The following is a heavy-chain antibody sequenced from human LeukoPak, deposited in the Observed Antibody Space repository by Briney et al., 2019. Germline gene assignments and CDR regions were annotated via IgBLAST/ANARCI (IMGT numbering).Heavy chain of an antibody. CDR2: ISGSGGST. D-gene: IGHD2-2*01. CDR1: GFTFSSYA. Sequence: GGSLRLSCAASGFTFSSYAMSWVRQAPGKGLEWVSAISGSGGSTYYADSVKGRFTISRDNSKNTLYLQMNSLRAEDTAVYYCAKDPNCSSTSCYRWFYFDYWGQGTLVTVSS. J-gene: IGHJ4*02. CDR3: AKDPNCSSTSCYRWFYFDY. V-gene: IGHV3-23*01.